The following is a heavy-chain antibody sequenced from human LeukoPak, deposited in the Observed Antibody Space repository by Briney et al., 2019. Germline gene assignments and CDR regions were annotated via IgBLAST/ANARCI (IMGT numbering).Heavy chain of an antibody. CDR3: AKVVGPFDY. V-gene: IGHV3-23*01. Sequence: GGSLRLSRAASGFAFHNYAMSWVRQAPGKGLEWVSSISGNGGSTYYADSLKGRFTISRDNSKNTLYLQMNSLRAEDTAVYSCAKVVGPFDYWGQGTLVTVSS. D-gene: IGHD1-26*01. CDR2: ISGNGGST. J-gene: IGHJ4*02. CDR1: GFAFHNYA.